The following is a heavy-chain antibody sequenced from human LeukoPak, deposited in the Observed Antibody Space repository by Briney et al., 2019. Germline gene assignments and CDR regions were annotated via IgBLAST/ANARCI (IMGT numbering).Heavy chain of an antibody. J-gene: IGHJ5*02. Sequence: SETLSLTCTVSGGSISSYYWSWIRQPAGKGLEWIGRIYTSGSTNYNPSLKSRVTMSVDTSKNQFSLKLSSVTAADTAVYYCASSGSLLGWFDPWGQGTLVTVSS. D-gene: IGHD1-26*01. CDR1: GGSISSYY. CDR3: ASSGSLLGWFDP. CDR2: IYTSGST. V-gene: IGHV4-4*07.